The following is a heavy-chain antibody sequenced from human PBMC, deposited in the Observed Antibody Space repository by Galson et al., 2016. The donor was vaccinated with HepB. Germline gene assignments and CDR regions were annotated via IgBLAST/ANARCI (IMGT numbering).Heavy chain of an antibody. CDR2: IYWDDDK. D-gene: IGHD3-10*01. J-gene: IGHJ6*04. Sequence: PALVKPTQTLTLTCTFSGFSLNTYSVGVGWMRQPPGKAPEWLALIYWDDDKGYSPSLESRLSITKDTSKNQVVLTVANMDPVDTATYYCAHSRRIAMVRGATRYYVMDVWGKGTGVTVSS. V-gene: IGHV2-5*02. CDR3: AHSRRIAMVRGATRYYVMDV. CDR1: GFSLNTYSVG.